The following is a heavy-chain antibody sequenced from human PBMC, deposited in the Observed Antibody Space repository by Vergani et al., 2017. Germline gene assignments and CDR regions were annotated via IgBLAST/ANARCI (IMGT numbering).Heavy chain of an antibody. CDR3: ARELSYYYGSGSEDYNPYYYEGMDV. CDR2: VYTSGMT. D-gene: IGHD3-10*01. CDR1: GGPINTGAYY. V-gene: IGHV4-61*02. J-gene: IGHJ6*02. Sequence: QVQLQESGPRLVRPSQTLSLTCTVSGGPINTGAYYWSWIRQPAGKGLEWIGRVYTSGMTNYNPSLKSRVTILVDRSKSQLSLKVTSVTAGDTAVYFCARELSYYYGSGSEDYNPYYYEGMDVWGPGTTVTVSS.